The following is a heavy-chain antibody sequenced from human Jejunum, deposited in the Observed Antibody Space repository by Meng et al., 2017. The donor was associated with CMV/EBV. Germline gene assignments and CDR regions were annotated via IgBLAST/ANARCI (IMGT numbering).Heavy chain of an antibody. CDR2: IYSSGNT. D-gene: IGHD4-11*01. J-gene: IGHJ4*02. Sequence: TVSGGSISSYYWNWIRQPPGKGLEWIGYIYSSGNTDYNPSLKSRVTISVDASNNQFSLKLRSVTAADTAVYYCARGGTVITTNDFWGQGTLVTVSS. V-gene: IGHV4-59*01. CDR3: ARGGTVITTNDF. CDR1: GGSISSYY.